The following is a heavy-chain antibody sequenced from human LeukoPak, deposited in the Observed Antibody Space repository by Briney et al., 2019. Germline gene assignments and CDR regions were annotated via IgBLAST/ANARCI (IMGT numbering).Heavy chain of an antibody. CDR1: GFTFSSYG. V-gene: IGHV3-33*08. Sequence: HPGRSLRLSCAASGFTFSSYGMHWVRQAPGKGLEWVAIIWYDGSNKYYADSVKGRFTISRDNSKNTLYLQMNSLRAEDTAVYYCARDDDSSGRAIDYWGQGTLVTVSS. CDR3: ARDDDSSGRAIDY. CDR2: IWYDGSNK. D-gene: IGHD3-22*01. J-gene: IGHJ4*02.